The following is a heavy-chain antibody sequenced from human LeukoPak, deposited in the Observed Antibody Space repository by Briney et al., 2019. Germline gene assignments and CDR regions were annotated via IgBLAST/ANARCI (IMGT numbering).Heavy chain of an antibody. D-gene: IGHD5-18*01. J-gene: IGHJ3*02. V-gene: IGHV3-21*01. CDR1: GFTFSSYS. CDR3: AREGYSYGFKAPTRPDAFDI. CDR2: ISSSSSYI. Sequence: SGGSLRLSCAASGFTFSSYSMNWVRQAPGKGLEWVSSISSSSSYIYYADSVKGRFTISRDNAKNSLYLQMNSLRAEDTAVYYCAREGYSYGFKAPTRPDAFDIWGQGTMVTVSS.